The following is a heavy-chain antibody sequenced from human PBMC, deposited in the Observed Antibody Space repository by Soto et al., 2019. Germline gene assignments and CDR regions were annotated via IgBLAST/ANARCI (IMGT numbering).Heavy chain of an antibody. V-gene: IGHV3-30-3*01. CDR2: ISYDGSNK. J-gene: IGHJ6*02. CDR3: PRSIAARQVSHGMDV. CDR1: GFTFSSYA. Sequence: QSGGSLRLSCAASGFTFSSYAMHWVRQAPGKGLEWVAVISYDGSNKYYADSVKGRFTISRDNSKNTLYLQMNSLRAEDTAVYYCPRSIAARQVSHGMDVWGQGTTVTVSS. D-gene: IGHD6-6*01.